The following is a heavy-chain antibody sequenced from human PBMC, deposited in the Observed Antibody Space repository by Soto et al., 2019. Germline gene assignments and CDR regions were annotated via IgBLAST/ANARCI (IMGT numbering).Heavy chain of an antibody. J-gene: IGHJ5*02. V-gene: IGHV3-23*01. Sequence: LRLSCAASGFTFSSYAMSWVRQAPGKGLEWVSAISGSGGSTYYADSVKGRFTISRDNSKNTLYLQMNSLRAEDTAVYYCAKASGYDSYNWFDPWGQGTLVTVSS. D-gene: IGHD5-12*01. CDR1: GFTFSSYA. CDR3: AKASGYDSYNWFDP. CDR2: ISGSGGST.